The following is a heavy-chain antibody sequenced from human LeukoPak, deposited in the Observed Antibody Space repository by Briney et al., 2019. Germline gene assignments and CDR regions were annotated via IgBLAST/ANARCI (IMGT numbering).Heavy chain of an antibody. J-gene: IGHJ4*02. CDR3: ARDFVVPAAMPLDY. CDR2: ISSSSSYI. CDR1: GFTFSSYS. Sequence: GGSLRLSCAASGFTFSSYSMNWVRQAPGKGLEWVSSISSSSSYIYYADSVKGRFTISRDNAKNSLYLQMNSLRAEDTAVYYCARDFVVPAAMPLDYWGQGTLVTVSS. V-gene: IGHV3-21*01. D-gene: IGHD2-2*01.